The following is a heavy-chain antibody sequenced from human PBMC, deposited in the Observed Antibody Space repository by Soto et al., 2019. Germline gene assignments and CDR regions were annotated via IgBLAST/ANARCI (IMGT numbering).Heavy chain of an antibody. D-gene: IGHD6-13*01. J-gene: IGHJ4*02. CDR2: IDPSDSYT. Sequence: GESLKISCKGSGYSCTSYWVGWVRQMPGKGLEWMGRIDPSDSYTNYSPSFQGHVTISADKSISTAYLQWSSLKASDTAMFYFARLQAAAGDNDLTFDYWGQGTLVTVSS. CDR1: GYSCTSYW. V-gene: IGHV5-10-1*01. CDR3: ARLQAAAGDNDLTFDY.